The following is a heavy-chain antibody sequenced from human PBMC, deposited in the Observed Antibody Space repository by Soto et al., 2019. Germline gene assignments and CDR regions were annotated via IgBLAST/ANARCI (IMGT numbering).Heavy chain of an antibody. J-gene: IGHJ4*02. CDR2: IYYSGTT. CDR3: ARRESQGPIDY. Sequence: QVQLQESGPGLVKPSDTLSLTCAVSGYSISSSNWWGWIRQPPGKGLEWIGYIYYSGTTYYNPSRKSRLPMSVDTYTNQFSLKLTSVTDVDTAVYYCARRESQGPIDYWGQGTLVTVSS. V-gene: IGHV4-28*01. CDR1: GYSISSSNW. D-gene: IGHD1-26*01.